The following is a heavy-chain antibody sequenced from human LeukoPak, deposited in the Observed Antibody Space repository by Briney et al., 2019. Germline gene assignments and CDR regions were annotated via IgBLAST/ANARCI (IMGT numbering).Heavy chain of an antibody. CDR2: IIPIVGIA. CDR3: ARDGEMATIYFDY. D-gene: IGHD5-24*01. Sequence: SVKVSCKASGGTFSSYALSWVRQAPGQGLEWMGTIIPIVGIANYAQKFQGRATITADESTSTAYMELSSLRFEDTAVYYCARDGEMATIYFDYWGQGTLVTVSS. J-gene: IGHJ4*02. V-gene: IGHV1-69*04. CDR1: GGTFSSYA.